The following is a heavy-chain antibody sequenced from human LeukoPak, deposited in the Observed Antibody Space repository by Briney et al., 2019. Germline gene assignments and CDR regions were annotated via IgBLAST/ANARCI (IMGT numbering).Heavy chain of an antibody. D-gene: IGHD5-12*01. Sequence: PGGSLRLSCAASGFTFSSYALGWIRQAPGKGLEWVSSILNSSYIYYSDSVKGRFTISRGNTKNSLYLQMDSLRAEDTAVYYCARDRGYSGYAHGYWGQGTLVTVSS. V-gene: IGHV3-21*01. CDR2: ILNSSYI. CDR3: ARDRGYSGYAHGY. CDR1: GFTFSSYA. J-gene: IGHJ4*02.